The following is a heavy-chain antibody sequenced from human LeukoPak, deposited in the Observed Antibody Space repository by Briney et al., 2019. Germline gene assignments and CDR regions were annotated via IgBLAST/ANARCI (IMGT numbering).Heavy chain of an antibody. Sequence: SVKVSCKAFGVTFITYAGSWVRQAPGQGLEWMGGIIPIFGTPNYAQKFQGRVTITADESTSRADMEMSSLRYEDTAVYYCARGFEGGSNLYFDYWGQGTLVTVAS. CDR2: IIPIFGTP. CDR1: GVTFITYA. J-gene: IGHJ4*02. D-gene: IGHD3-16*01. V-gene: IGHV1-69*01. CDR3: ARGFEGGSNLYFDY.